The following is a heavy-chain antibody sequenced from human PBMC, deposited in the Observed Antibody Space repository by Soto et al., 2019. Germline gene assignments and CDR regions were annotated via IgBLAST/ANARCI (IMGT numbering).Heavy chain of an antibody. J-gene: IGHJ4*02. CDR1: GYTFTSYA. Sequence: ASVKVFCKASGYTFTSYAMHWVRQAPGQRLEWMGWINAGNGNTKYSQKFQGRVTITRDTSASTAYMELSSLRSEDTAVYYCARDMGFGLSDYWGQGTLVTVSS. CDR3: ARDMGFGLSDY. CDR2: INAGNGNT. V-gene: IGHV1-3*01. D-gene: IGHD3-10*01.